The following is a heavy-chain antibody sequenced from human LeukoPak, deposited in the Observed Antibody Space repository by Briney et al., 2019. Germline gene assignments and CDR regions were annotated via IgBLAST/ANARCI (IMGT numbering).Heavy chain of an antibody. CDR3: ARALNPPTPYYDFWSGYWDSYYFDY. Sequence: GGSLRLSCAASGFTFSSYSMNWVRQAPGKGLEWVSYISSSSSTIYYADSVKGRFTISRDNAKNSLYLQMNSLRAEDTAVYYCARALNPPTPYYDFWSGYWDSYYFDYWGQGTLVTVPS. D-gene: IGHD3-3*01. CDR2: ISSSSSTI. CDR1: GFTFSSYS. J-gene: IGHJ4*02. V-gene: IGHV3-48*01.